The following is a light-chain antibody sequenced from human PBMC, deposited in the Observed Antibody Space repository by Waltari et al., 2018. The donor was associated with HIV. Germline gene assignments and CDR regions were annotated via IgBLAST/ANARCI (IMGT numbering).Light chain of an antibody. J-gene: IGKJ1*01. CDR3: QQDYNLPGT. CDR1: QRVVSTF. V-gene: IGKV3D-7*01. CDR2: GAS. Sequence: EVVLTQSPATLSLSPGETATLSCRASQRVVSTFLSWYQQKPGQAPRLLIYGASTRVSGIPPRFSGSGSGTDFTLTISSLYPEDFAVYYCQQDYNLPGTFGQGTRVEIK.